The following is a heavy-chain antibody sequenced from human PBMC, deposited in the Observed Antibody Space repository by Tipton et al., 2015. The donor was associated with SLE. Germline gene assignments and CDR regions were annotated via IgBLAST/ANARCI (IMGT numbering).Heavy chain of an antibody. V-gene: IGHV4-59*01. Sequence: LRLSCTVSGDSISSFHWSWIRQPPGKGLEWLGDVYQSGTTNSNPSLKSRVTISVDTSKNQFSLKLSSVTAADTAVYYCARGRKAVAGGYYHYYMDVWGKGTTVTVSS. D-gene: IGHD6-19*01. CDR2: VYQSGTT. J-gene: IGHJ6*03. CDR3: ARGRKAVAGGYYHYYMDV. CDR1: GDSISSFH.